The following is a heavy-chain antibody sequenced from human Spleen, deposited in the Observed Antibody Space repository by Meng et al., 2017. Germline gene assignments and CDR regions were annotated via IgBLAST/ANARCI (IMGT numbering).Heavy chain of an antibody. V-gene: IGHV1-2*06. Sequence: QGRRGLLGAGVKNPGASVRVSCKASGYPLPAYWLHWVRRAPGQGLGWMGRINPKSGDTHYAQRFQGRVTMTGDTSISTAYMELSGLRSDDTAMYYCARDEDISAAGKLFGDYWGQGTLVTVSS. J-gene: IGHJ4*02. CDR3: ARDEDISAAGKLFGDY. CDR1: GYPLPAYW. CDR2: INPKSGDT. D-gene: IGHD6-13*01.